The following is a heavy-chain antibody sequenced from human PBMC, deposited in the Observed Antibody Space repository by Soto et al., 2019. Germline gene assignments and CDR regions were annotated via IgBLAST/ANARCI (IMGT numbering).Heavy chain of an antibody. CDR2: INPNSGGT. D-gene: IGHD2-2*01. Sequence: QVPLVQSGAEVKKPGSSVKVSCKASGYTFTGYYMHWVRQAPGQGLEWMGWINPNSGGTNYAQKFQGWVTMTRDTYISTAYMELSRLRSDDTAVYYCARGGEHCSSTGCYRRLLYYYYGMDVWGQGTTVTVSS. J-gene: IGHJ6*02. CDR3: ARGGEHCSSTGCYRRLLYYYYGMDV. V-gene: IGHV1-2*04. CDR1: GYTFTGYY.